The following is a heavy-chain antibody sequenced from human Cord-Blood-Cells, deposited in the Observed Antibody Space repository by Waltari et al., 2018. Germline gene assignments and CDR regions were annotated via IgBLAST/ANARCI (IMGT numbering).Heavy chain of an antibody. D-gene: IGHD2-2*01. V-gene: IGHV3-30*04. CDR1: GFTFSSYA. J-gene: IGHJ4*02. Sequence: QVQLVESGGGVVQPGRSLRLSCAASGFTFSSYAMHWVRQAPGKGLEWVAVISYDGSNKYYADSVKGRFTISRDNSKNTLYLQMNSLRAEDTAVYYCARVLGQLLLSHLFDYWGQGTLVTVSS. CDR2: ISYDGSNK. CDR3: ARVLGQLLLSHLFDY.